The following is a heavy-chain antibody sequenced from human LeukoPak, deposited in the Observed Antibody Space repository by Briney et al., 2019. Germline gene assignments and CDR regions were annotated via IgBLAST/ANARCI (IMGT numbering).Heavy chain of an antibody. CDR2: IYPNSDVT. Sequence: GSVKDSCKASGYTFVDYYIHWVRQAPVQGLEWMGNIYPNSDVTNYAQNMQGMFTLTRDTFIRTVYMQLSRLISDDTDVYYCSRGRSFGELEDYWGQGTLFTVSS. CDR3: SRGRSFGELEDY. D-gene: IGHD4-17*01. CDR1: GYTFVDYY. J-gene: IGHJ4*02. V-gene: IGHV1-2*02.